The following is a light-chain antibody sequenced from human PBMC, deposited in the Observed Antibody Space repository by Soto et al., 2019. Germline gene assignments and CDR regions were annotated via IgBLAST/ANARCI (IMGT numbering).Light chain of an antibody. J-gene: IGLJ2*01. CDR3: SSYTSRSTVV. V-gene: IGLV2-14*01. CDR1: SSDVGGYNY. Sequence: QAVLTQPASVSGSPGQSITISCTGTSSDVGGYNYVSWYQQHPGKAPKLMIYDVSNRPSGVSNRFSGSKSGNTASLTISGLPAEDEADYYCSSYTSRSTVVFGGGTKLTVL. CDR2: DVS.